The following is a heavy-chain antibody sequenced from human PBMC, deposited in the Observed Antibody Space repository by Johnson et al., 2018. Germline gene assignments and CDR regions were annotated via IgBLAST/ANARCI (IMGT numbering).Heavy chain of an antibody. D-gene: IGHD3-22*01. CDR2: IIPIFGTT. V-gene: IGHV1-69*01. Sequence: VQLLESGAEVKKPGSSXKVSCKASGGTFSSYAISWVRQAPGQGLEWMGGIIPIFGTTNYAQKFQGRVTITADESTSTAYMELSSLRSEDTAVYYCARDTYYYDSSGYYIGCDAFDIWGQGTMVTVSS. CDR1: GGTFSSYA. J-gene: IGHJ3*02. CDR3: ARDTYYYDSSGYYIGCDAFDI.